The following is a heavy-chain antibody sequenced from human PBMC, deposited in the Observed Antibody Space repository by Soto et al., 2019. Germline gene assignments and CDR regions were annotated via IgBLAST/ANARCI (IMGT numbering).Heavy chain of an antibody. D-gene: IGHD6-25*01. CDR2: ISGSGGST. J-gene: IGHJ2*01. CDR1: GFTSSSYA. V-gene: IGHV3-23*01. CDR3: AKDSAYGYFDL. Sequence: GGSLRLSCAASGFTSSSYAMSWDRQAAGKGLEWVSAISGSGGSTYYADSVKGRFTISRDNSKNTLYLQMNSLRAEDTAVYYCAKDSAYGYFDLWGRGTLVTVSS.